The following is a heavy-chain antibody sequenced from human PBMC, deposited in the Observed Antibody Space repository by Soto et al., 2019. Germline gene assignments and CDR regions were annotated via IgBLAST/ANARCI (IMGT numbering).Heavy chain of an antibody. V-gene: IGHV1-69*02. D-gene: IGHD3-10*01. Sequence: ASVKVSYKASGGTFSSYTISWVRQAPGQGLEWMGRIIPILGIANYAQKFQGRVTITADKSTSTAYMELSSLRSEDTAVYYCASGGSGSYSGGAFDIWGQGTMVTVSS. CDR3: ASGGSGSYSGGAFDI. J-gene: IGHJ3*02. CDR2: IIPILGIA. CDR1: GGTFSSYT.